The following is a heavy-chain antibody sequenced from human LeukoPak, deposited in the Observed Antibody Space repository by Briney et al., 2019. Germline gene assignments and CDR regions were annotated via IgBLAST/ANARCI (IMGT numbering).Heavy chain of an antibody. CDR3: ARTGYDSSGDFDY. CDR2: IYYSGST. J-gene: IGHJ4*02. D-gene: IGHD3-22*01. CDR1: GGSISSYY. Sequence: SETLSLTCTVSGGSISSYYWSWIRQPPGKGLEWIGYIYYSGSTNYNPSLQSRVTISVDTSKNQFSLKLSSVTAADTAVYYCARTGYDSSGDFDYWGQGTLVTVSS. V-gene: IGHV4-59*01.